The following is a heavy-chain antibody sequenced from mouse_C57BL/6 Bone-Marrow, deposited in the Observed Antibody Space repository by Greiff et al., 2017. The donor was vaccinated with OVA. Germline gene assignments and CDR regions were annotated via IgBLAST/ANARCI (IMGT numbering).Heavy chain of an antibody. J-gene: IGHJ4*01. V-gene: IGHV1-64*01. CDR1: GYTFTSYW. CDR2: IHPNSGST. Sequence: VQLQQSGAELVKPGASVKLSCKASGYTFTSYWMHWVKQRPGQGLEWIGMIHPNSGSTNYNEKFKSKATLTVDKSSSTAYMQLSSLTSEDSAVYYCARGGSSSLYAMDYWGQGTSVTVSS. D-gene: IGHD1-1*01. CDR3: ARGGSSSLYAMDY.